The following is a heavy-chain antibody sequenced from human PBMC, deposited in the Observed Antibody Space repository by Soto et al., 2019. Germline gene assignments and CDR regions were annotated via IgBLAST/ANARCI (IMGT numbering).Heavy chain of an antibody. CDR2: FDPEDGET. J-gene: IGHJ3*02. D-gene: IGHD3-22*01. Sequence: QVQLVQSGAEVKKPGASVKVSCKVSGYTLTELSMHWVRQAPGKGLEWMGGFDPEDGETIYAQKFQGRVTMTEDTSTDTAYMELSSLRSEDTAVYYCATEKRNYDSSGHLRAFDIWGQGTMVTVSS. CDR3: ATEKRNYDSSGHLRAFDI. CDR1: GYTLTELS. V-gene: IGHV1-24*01.